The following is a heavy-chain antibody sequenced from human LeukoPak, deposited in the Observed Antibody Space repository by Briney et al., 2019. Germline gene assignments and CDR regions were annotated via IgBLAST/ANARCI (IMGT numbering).Heavy chain of an antibody. J-gene: IGHJ6*03. CDR3: ARDTNRGLNLLRYFDWYSNYYYYMDV. Sequence: GGSLRLSCAASGFTFSKFAMHWVRQAPGKGLEWVTLIGHDGNNKYYADSVKGRFTISRDNSKNTLFLQLNSLRSDDTAVYYCARDTNRGLNLLRYFDWYSNYYYYMDVWGKGTTVTVSS. CDR1: GFTFSKFA. V-gene: IGHV3-30*01. D-gene: IGHD3-9*01. CDR2: IGHDGNNK.